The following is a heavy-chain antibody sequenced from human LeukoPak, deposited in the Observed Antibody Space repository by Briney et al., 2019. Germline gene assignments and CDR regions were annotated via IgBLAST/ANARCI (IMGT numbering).Heavy chain of an antibody. J-gene: IGHJ5*02. CDR1: GYTFTGYY. V-gene: IGHV1-2*02. D-gene: IGHD3-3*01. Sequence: ASVKVSCKASGYTFTGYYMHWVRQAPGQGLEWMGWINPNSGGTNYAQKFQGRVTMTRDTSISTAYMELSRLRSDDTAVYYCVRAIKGFGVDSNWFDPWGQGTLVTVSS. CDR2: INPNSGGT. CDR3: VRAIKGFGVDSNWFDP.